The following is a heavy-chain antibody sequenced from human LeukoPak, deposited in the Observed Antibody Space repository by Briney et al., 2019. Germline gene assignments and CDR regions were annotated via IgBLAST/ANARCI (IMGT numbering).Heavy chain of an antibody. CDR2: ISYDGSNK. J-gene: IGHJ6*02. V-gene: IGHV3-30*18. CDR3: AKEAETYYYYGMDV. Sequence: GGSLRLSCAASGFTFSSSAMSWVRQVPGKGLEWVAVISYDGSNKYYADSVKGRFTISRDNSKNTLYLQMNSLRAEDTAVYYCAKEAETYYYYGMDVWGQGTTVTVSS. CDR1: GFTFSSSA.